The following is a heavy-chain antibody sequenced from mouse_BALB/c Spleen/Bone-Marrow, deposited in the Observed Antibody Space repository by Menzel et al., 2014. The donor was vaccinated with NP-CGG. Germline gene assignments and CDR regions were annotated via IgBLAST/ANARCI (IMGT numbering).Heavy chain of an antibody. CDR2: INPDSSTI. Sequence: VKVVESGGGLVQPGGSLKLSCAASGFDFSRYWMSWVQQAPGKGLEWIGEINPDSSTINYTPSLKDKFIISRVNAKNTLYLQKSKVRSEDTALYYCTRLHYYGYSAYWGQGTLVTVST. CDR1: GFDFSRYW. CDR3: TRLHYYGYSAY. V-gene: IGHV4-1*02. J-gene: IGHJ3*01. D-gene: IGHD1-2*01.